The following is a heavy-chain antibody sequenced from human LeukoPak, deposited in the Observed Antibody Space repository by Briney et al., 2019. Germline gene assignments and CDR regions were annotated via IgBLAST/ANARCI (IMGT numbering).Heavy chain of an antibody. CDR3: ARVGVGSRYYYYYMDV. Sequence: PSETLSLTCTVSGGSISSYYWSWIRQPPGKGLEWIGYIYYSGSTNYNPSLKSRVTISVDTSKNQFSLKLSSVTAADTAVYYCARVGVGSRYYYYYMDVWGKGTTVTVSS. V-gene: IGHV4-59*01. CDR2: IYYSGST. J-gene: IGHJ6*03. CDR1: GGSISSYY. D-gene: IGHD3-16*01.